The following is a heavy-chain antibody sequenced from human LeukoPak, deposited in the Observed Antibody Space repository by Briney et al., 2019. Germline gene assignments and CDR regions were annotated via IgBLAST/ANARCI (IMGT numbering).Heavy chain of an antibody. Sequence: ASVKVSCKASGGTFSSYAISWVRQAPGQGLEWMGRIIPILGIANYAQKFQGRVTITADKSTSTAYMELSSLRSEDTAVYYCASDPNYYDSSGYRYWGQGTLVTVSS. CDR3: ASDPNYYDSSGYRY. V-gene: IGHV1-69*04. CDR1: GGTFSSYA. J-gene: IGHJ4*02. D-gene: IGHD3-22*01. CDR2: IIPILGIA.